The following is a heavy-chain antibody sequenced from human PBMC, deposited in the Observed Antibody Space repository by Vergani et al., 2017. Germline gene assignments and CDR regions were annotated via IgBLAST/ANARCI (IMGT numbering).Heavy chain of an antibody. CDR1: GGSLSGYF. Sequence: QVHLQQRGAGVLKPSETLSLTCGVIGGSLSGYFWSWIRQSPGRGLEWIGEITAIGSAKYSPSATSRVTISVDTSRGEFTLTVNSVTAADTGLYFCASRRPRLNLGSKSNAGTFDSWGQGTLVTGSS. V-gene: IGHV4-34*02. J-gene: IGHJ4*02. CDR2: ITAIGSA. D-gene: IGHD3-10*01. CDR3: ASRRPRLNLGSKSNAGTFDS.